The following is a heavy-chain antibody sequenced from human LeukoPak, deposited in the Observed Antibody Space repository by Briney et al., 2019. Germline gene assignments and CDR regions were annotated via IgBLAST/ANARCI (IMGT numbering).Heavy chain of an antibody. CDR3: AKITMVRGVTHGALDY. J-gene: IGHJ4*02. Sequence: GGSLRLSCAASGFTFSSYGMHWVRQAPGKGLEWVAVISYDGSNKYYADSVKGRFTISRDNSKNTLYLQMNSLRAEDTAVYYCAKITMVRGVTHGALDYWGQGTLVTVSS. CDR2: ISYDGSNK. V-gene: IGHV3-30*18. CDR1: GFTFSSYG. D-gene: IGHD3-10*01.